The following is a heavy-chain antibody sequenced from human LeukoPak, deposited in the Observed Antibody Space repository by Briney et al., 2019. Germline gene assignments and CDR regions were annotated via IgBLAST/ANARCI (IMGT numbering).Heavy chain of an antibody. CDR1: GFTFSSYE. D-gene: IGHD1-14*01. CDR3: ARTTLPEYYYYYYGMDV. CDR2: ISSSGSTI. J-gene: IGHJ6*02. Sequence: GGSLRLSCAASGFTFSSYEVNWVRQAPGKGLEWVSYISSSGSTIYYADSVKGRFTISRDNAKNSLYLQMNSLRAEDTVVYYCARTTLPEYYYYYYGMDVWGQGTTVTVSS. V-gene: IGHV3-48*03.